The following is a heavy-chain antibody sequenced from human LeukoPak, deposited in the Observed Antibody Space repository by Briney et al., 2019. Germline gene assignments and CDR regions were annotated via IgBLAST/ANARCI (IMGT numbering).Heavy chain of an antibody. J-gene: IGHJ4*02. CDR1: GFTFSNYA. CDR2: ISSSSDYI. V-gene: IGHV3-21*01. CDR3: ARDRSY. Sequence: GGSLRLSCAASGFTFSNYAMTWVRQAPGKGLEWVSSISSSSDYIYYADSVKGRFSISRDNAKNSLYLQMNSLRAEDTAVYYCARDRSYWGQGTLVTVSS.